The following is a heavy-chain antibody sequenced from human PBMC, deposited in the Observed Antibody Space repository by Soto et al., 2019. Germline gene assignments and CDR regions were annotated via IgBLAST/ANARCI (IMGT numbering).Heavy chain of an antibody. Sequence: GGSLRLSCAASGFSFSNYAMHWVRQAPGKGLEWVTVISYDGNNKYYADSVKGRFTISRDNFKNTLYLQMNSLRAEDTALYYCARDVHYGSGNYYNIDYWGQGTLVTVSS. CDR1: GFSFSNYA. CDR2: ISYDGNNK. D-gene: IGHD3-10*01. V-gene: IGHV3-30-3*01. J-gene: IGHJ4*02. CDR3: ARDVHYGSGNYYNIDY.